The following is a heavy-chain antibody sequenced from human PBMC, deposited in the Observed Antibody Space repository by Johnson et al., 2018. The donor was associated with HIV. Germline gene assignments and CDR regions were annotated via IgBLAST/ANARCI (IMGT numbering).Heavy chain of an antibody. J-gene: IGHJ3*02. CDR2: ISYDGHIK. V-gene: IGHV3-30*03. CDR3: ARLIVGAPGAFDI. D-gene: IGHD1-26*01. Sequence: QVQLVESGGGVVRPGGSLRLSCAASGFTFDDYVMSWVRQAPGKGLEWVAVISYDGHIKYYADSVKGRFTISRDNAKNTLYLQMNSLRAEDTAVYYCARLIVGAPGAFDIWGQGTMVTVSS. CDR1: GFTFDDYV.